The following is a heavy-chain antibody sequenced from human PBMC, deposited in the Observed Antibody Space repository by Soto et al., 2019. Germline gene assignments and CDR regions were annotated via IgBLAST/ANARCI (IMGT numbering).Heavy chain of an antibody. CDR3: AKDKGIAAAGFYDY. D-gene: IGHD6-13*01. J-gene: IGHJ4*02. CDR1: GFPFSSYD. CDR2: IGTSSDT. Sequence: GGSLRLSCSASGFPFSSYDLHWVRQSTGKSLEWVAAIGTSSDTYYPGSMKGRFTVSREDARNSFFLEMNSLKAEDTAVYYCAKDKGIAAAGFYDYWGQGTLVTVSS. V-gene: IGHV3-13*01.